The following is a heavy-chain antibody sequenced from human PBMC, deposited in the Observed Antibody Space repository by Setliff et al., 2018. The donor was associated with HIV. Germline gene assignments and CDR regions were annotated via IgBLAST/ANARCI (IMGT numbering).Heavy chain of an antibody. CDR1: GFTFSDAW. CDR2: IKSKIDGETT. J-gene: IGHJ4*02. V-gene: IGHV3-15*01. Sequence: PGGSLRLSCAGSGFTFSDAWITWVRQAPGKGLEWLGRIKSKIDGETTDYAAPVKGRFTISRDDSKNTVYLHMNSLKTEDTGFYFCTREIRDGYPRSSNWGQGTLVTVSS. CDR3: TREIRDGYPRSSN. D-gene: IGHD3-10*01.